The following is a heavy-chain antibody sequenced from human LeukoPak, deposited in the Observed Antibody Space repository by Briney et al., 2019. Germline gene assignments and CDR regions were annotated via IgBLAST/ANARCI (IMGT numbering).Heavy chain of an antibody. V-gene: IGHV1-18*01. CDR3: ARSCFPAIFGVVIDWFDP. D-gene: IGHD3-3*01. CDR2: ISAYNGNT. J-gene: IGHJ5*02. CDR1: GGTFSSYA. Sequence: GASVKVSCKASGGTFSSYAISWVRQAPGQGLEWMGWISAYNGNTNYAQKLQGRVTMTTDTSTSTAYMELRSLRSEDTAVYYCARSCFPAIFGVVIDWFDPWGQGTLVTVSS.